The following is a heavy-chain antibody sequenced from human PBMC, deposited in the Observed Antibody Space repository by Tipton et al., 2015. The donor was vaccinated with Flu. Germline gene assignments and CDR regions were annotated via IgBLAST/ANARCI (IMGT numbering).Heavy chain of an antibody. J-gene: IGHJ4*02. CDR1: RFTFSNYW. Sequence: SLRLSCAASRFTFSNYWMHWVRQAPGKGLEWVAFIRHDESDKYYADSVKGRFTISRDNSKNALYLAINSLRTQDTAVYYCAKDGWDTSGWYPFDYWGQGTLVTVSS. D-gene: IGHD6-19*01. CDR3: AKDGWDTSGWYPFDY. CDR2: IRHDESDK. V-gene: IGHV3-30*02.